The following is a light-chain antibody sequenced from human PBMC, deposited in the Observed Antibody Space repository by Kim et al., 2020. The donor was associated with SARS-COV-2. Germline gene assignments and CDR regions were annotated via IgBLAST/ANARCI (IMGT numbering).Light chain of an antibody. V-gene: IGKV1-27*01. CDR2: AAS. CDR1: QGISNY. Sequence: SVGDRVTITCRASQGISNYLAWYQQKPGKVPKLLIYAASTLQSGVPSRFSGSGSGTDFTLTISSLQPEDVATYYCQKYNSAPRMYTFGQGTKLEI. CDR3: QKYNSAPRMYT. J-gene: IGKJ2*01.